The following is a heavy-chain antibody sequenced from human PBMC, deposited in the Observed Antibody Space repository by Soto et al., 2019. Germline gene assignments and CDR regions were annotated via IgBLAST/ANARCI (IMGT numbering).Heavy chain of an antibody. J-gene: IGHJ4*02. CDR1: GFPFSTFT. CDR2: IFPGGST. CDR3: AKDRQPDGIWTFDL. D-gene: IGHD3-9*01. Sequence: EAPLLESGGQLVQPGGSLGLPGAASGFPFSTFTMTWVGQAPGKGLEWVAGIFPGGSTYYANSVKGRFTISRDHSQSSVFLQMSSLRDEDTAVYYCAKDRQPDGIWTFDLWGQGTLVTVSS. V-gene: IGHV3-23*03.